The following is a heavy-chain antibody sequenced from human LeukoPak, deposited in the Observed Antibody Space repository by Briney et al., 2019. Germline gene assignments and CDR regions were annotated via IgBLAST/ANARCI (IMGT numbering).Heavy chain of an antibody. CDR2: IDWDDDK. J-gene: IGHJ4*02. D-gene: IGHD3-3*01. CDR1: GFSLSTSGMR. V-gene: IGHV2-70*04. CDR3: ARMDDFWSGYFY. Sequence: SGPALVKPTQTLTLTCTFSGFSLSTSGMRVSWIRQPPGKALEWLARIDWDDDKFYSTSLKTRLTISKDTSKNHVVLTMTNMDPVDTVTYYCARMDDFWSGYFYWGQGTLVTVSS.